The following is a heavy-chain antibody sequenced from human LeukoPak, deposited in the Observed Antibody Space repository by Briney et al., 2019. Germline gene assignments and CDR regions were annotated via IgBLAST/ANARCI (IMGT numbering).Heavy chain of an antibody. D-gene: IGHD4-17*01. CDR1: GFTFDDYA. CDR3: AKAHGDYINCFDP. J-gene: IGHJ5*02. CDR2: ISGSGGNT. V-gene: IGHV3-23*01. Sequence: PGGSLRLSCAASGFTFDDYAMAWVRQAPGKGLAWVSGISGSGGNTYYADSVKGRFTISRDNSKNTLYLQMDSLRAEDTAIYYCAKAHGDYINCFDPWGQGTLVTVSS.